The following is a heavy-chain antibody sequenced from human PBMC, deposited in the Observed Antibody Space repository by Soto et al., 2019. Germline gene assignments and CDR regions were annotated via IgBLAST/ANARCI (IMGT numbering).Heavy chain of an antibody. J-gene: IGHJ4*02. V-gene: IGHV1-69*04. Sequence: SVKVSCKASGGTFSSYTISWVRQAPGQGLEWMGRIIPILGIANYAQKFQGRVTITADKSTSTAYMELSSLRSEDTAVYYCAREEEGYDSSGYCDYWGQGTLVTVSS. CDR1: GGTFSSYT. CDR3: AREEEGYDSSGYCDY. CDR2: IIPILGIA. D-gene: IGHD3-22*01.